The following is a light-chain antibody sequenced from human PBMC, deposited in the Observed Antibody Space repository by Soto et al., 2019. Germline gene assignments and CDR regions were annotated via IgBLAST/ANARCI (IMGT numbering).Light chain of an antibody. J-gene: IGKJ1*01. V-gene: IGKV4-1*01. CDR1: QRFVFSSNNKNY. Sequence: DGVMTQSKGSLAVSVGDSASIKCKSSQRFVFSSNNKNYLAWYQQKPGKVPQLLIYAASTLQSGVPSRFSGSGSGTDFILTISSLQPEDVATYYCQKYNSAPRTFGQGTKVDI. CDR3: QKYNSAPRT. CDR2: AAS.